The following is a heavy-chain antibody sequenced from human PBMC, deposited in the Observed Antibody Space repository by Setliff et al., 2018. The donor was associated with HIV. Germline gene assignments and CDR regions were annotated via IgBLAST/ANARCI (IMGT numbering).Heavy chain of an antibody. CDR2: INHSGSI. Sequence: PSETLSLTCAVCGESFSGHHCSWIRQPPGKGLEWIGKINHSGSINYNPSLKSRVPISVDTFWGSVTAADTAVYYCARGATLLPGYSDRWEYFYMDVWGKGTTVTVSS. D-gene: IGHD5-12*01. CDR1: GESFSGHH. CDR3: ARGATLLPGYSDRWEYFYMDV. J-gene: IGHJ6*03. V-gene: IGHV4-34*01.